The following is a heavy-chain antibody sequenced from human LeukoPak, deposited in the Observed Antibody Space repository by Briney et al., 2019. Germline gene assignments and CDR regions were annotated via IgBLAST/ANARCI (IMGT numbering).Heavy chain of an antibody. CDR2: INSDGSST. Sequence: GGSLRLSCAASGFTFRSYWMHWVRQAPGKGLVWVSRINSDGSSTSYADSVKGRFTISRDNAKNTLYLQMKSMRAEATAVYYCARDGSNPPYYYYXXMDVWGTGTTVTVSS. D-gene: IGHD4-11*01. CDR1: GFTFRSYW. CDR3: ARDGSNPPYYYYXXMDV. V-gene: IGHV3-74*01. J-gene: IGHJ6*03.